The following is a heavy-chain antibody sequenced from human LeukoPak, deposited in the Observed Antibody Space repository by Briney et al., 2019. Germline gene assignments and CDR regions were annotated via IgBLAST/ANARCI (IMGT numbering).Heavy chain of an antibody. V-gene: IGHV3-23*01. CDR2: ISSGGAVT. J-gene: IGHJ4*02. CDR3: AKKGQAYYFDY. Sequence: GGTLRLSCAASGFTFSTYAMSWVRQAPGKGLEWVSAISSGGAVTYYADSVKGRFIFSRDNAKNTLYLHMNSLRAEDTAVYYCAKKGQAYYFDYWGQGTLVTVSS. D-gene: IGHD2-21*01. CDR1: GFTFSTYA.